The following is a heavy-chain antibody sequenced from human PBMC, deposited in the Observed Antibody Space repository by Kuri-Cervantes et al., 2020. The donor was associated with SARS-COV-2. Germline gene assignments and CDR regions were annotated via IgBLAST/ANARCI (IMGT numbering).Heavy chain of an antibody. CDR2: IRSKLYGGTA. V-gene: IGHV3-49*04. Sequence: GGSLRLSCTTSGFPFGDYALSWVRQAPGKGLEWVGLIRSKLYGGTADYAASVKGRFTISRDDSKNIAYLQMNSLETEDTAVYYCTRWAIFDYWGQGTLVTVSS. CDR1: GFPFGDYA. D-gene: IGHD4-23*01. J-gene: IGHJ4*02. CDR3: TRWAIFDY.